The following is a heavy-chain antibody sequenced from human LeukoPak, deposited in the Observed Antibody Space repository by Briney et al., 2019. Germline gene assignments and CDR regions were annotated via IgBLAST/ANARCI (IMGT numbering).Heavy chain of an antibody. V-gene: IGHV5-51*01. J-gene: IGHJ6*03. D-gene: IGHD3-3*01. CDR2: IYPGDSDT. Sequence: GESLKISCKSSGYSFTSYWIGWVRQMPGKGLEWMGIIYPGDSDTRYSPSFQGQVTISADKSISTAYLQWSSLKASDTAMYYCARRNYDFWSGYQSLSYYYYMDVWGKGTTVTVSS. CDR1: GYSFTSYW. CDR3: ARRNYDFWSGYQSLSYYYYMDV.